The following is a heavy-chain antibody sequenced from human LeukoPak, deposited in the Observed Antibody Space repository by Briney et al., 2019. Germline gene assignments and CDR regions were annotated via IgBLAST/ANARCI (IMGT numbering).Heavy chain of an antibody. D-gene: IGHD6-13*01. CDR3: ARDAAGTFDY. CDR1: GSTFISYW. CDR2: IKQDGSEK. V-gene: IGHV3-7*03. Sequence: GGSLRLSCAASGSTFISYWMSWVRQAPGKGLEWVANIKQDGSEKYYVDSVKGRFTISRDNAKNSLYLQMNSLRAEDTAVCYCARDAAGTFDYWGQGTLVTVSS. J-gene: IGHJ4*02.